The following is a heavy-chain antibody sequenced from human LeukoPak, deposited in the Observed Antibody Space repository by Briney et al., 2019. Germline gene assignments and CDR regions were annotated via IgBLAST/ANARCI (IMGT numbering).Heavy chain of an antibody. CDR2: IYYSGST. V-gene: IGHV4-39*07. CDR3: ASTLRGNYDILTGYYNVVDY. CDR1: GGSISSSSYY. J-gene: IGHJ4*02. D-gene: IGHD3-9*01. Sequence: PSETLSLTCTVSGGSISSSSYYWGWIRQPPGKGLEWIGSIYYSGSTYYNPSLKSRVTISVDTSKNQFSLKLSSVTAADTAVYYCASTLRGNYDILTGYYNVVDYWGQGTLVTVSS.